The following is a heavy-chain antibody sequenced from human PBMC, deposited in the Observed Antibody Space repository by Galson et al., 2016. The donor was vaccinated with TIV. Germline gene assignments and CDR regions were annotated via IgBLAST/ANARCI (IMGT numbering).Heavy chain of an antibody. CDR1: GFTFSSHA. Sequence: SLRLSCAASGFTFSSHAITWVRQAPGKGLEWISAISGGGGSTYHTDSVKGRFTTSRDNSKNTVFLQMNSLRVEDTAVYYCAKIDSSGYNYGGRFVYWGQGTLVTVSS. CDR2: ISGGGGST. J-gene: IGHJ4*02. D-gene: IGHD3-22*01. CDR3: AKIDSSGYNYGGRFVY. V-gene: IGHV3-23*01.